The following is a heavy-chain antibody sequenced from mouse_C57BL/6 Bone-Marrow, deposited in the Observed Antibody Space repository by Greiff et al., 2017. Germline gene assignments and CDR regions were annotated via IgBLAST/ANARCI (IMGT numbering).Heavy chain of an antibody. Sequence: EVQVVESGGGSVKPGGSLKLSCAASGFTFSDYGMHWVRQAPEKGLEWVAYISSGSSTIYYADKVKGRFTISRDNAKNTLFLQMTSLRSEDTAMYYCARIYYGNFSWFAYWGQGTLVTVSA. CDR2: ISSGSSTI. J-gene: IGHJ3*01. D-gene: IGHD2-1*01. CDR3: ARIYYGNFSWFAY. V-gene: IGHV5-17*01. CDR1: GFTFSDYG.